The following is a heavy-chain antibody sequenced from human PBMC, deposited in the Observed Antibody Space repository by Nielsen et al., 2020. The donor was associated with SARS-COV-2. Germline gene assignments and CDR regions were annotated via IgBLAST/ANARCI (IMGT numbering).Heavy chain of an antibody. Sequence: GESLKISCAASGFTFSSYAMHWVRQAPGKGLEWVAVISYDGSNKYYADSVKGRFTISRDNSKNTLYLQMNSLRAEDTAVYYCAKGPSGSWGSNYYYYGMDVWGQGTTVTVSS. CDR3: AKGPSGSWGSNYYYYGMDV. J-gene: IGHJ6*02. CDR1: GFTFSSYA. D-gene: IGHD3-10*01. V-gene: IGHV3-30*04. CDR2: ISYDGSNK.